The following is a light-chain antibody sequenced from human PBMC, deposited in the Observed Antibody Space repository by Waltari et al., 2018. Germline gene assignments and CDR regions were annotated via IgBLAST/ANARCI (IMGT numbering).Light chain of an antibody. CDR1: QSIGSW. CDR3: QRYNSYPIT. V-gene: IGKV1-5*03. J-gene: IGKJ4*01. CDR2: EAT. Sequence: DIQMTQSPSTLSASVGDRVTITCRASQSIGSWLAWYQQKPGKAPKLLIYEATSLESGVPSRFSASGSGTEFTLTISSLQPDDFATCYCQRYNSYPITFGGGTKVEI.